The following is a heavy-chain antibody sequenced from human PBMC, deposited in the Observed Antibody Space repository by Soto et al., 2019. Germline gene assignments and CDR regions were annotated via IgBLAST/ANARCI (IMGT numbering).Heavy chain of an antibody. V-gene: IGHV1-69*13. CDR3: ATSRTSIAVAGETEYYFDY. D-gene: IGHD6-19*01. CDR1: GGTFSSYA. CDR2: IIPIFGTA. J-gene: IGHJ4*02. Sequence: SVKVSCKASGGTFSSYAISWVRQAPGQGLEWMGGIIPIFGTANYAQKFQGRVTITADESTSTAYMELSRLRSDDTAVYYCATSRTSIAVAGETEYYFDYWGQGTLVTVSS.